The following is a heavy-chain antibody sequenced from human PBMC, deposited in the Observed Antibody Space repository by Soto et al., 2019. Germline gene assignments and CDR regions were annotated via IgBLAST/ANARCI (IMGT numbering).Heavy chain of an antibody. CDR2: IIPIFNST. J-gene: IGHJ4*02. CDR3: AREFSSQLPLDY. V-gene: IGHV1-69*06. CDR1: GSRFSNYV. Sequence: GASVKVSCKVSGSRFSNYVISWVRQAPGHGLEWLGRIIPIFNSTKYAQSFQGRVTITADKSTSTASLELSSLRSDDTAVYYCAREFSSQLPLDYWGQGTLVTVSS.